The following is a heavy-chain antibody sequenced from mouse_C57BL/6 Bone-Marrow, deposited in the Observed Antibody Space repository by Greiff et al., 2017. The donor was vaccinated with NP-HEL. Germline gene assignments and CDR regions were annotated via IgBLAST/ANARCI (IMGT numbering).Heavy chain of an antibody. D-gene: IGHD2-5*01. CDR3: ARGPDYSNPYYYALDY. CDR1: DSEVFPIAY. CDR2: ILPSIGST. J-gene: IGHJ4*01. Sequence: VQLQQSGSELRSPGSSVKLSCKDFDSEVFPIAYMSWVRQKPGHGFEWIGGILPSIGSTIYGEKFEDKATLDADTLSNTTYMELNSLTSEDSAIYYCARGPDYSNPYYYALDYWGQGTSVTVSS. V-gene: IGHV15-2*01.